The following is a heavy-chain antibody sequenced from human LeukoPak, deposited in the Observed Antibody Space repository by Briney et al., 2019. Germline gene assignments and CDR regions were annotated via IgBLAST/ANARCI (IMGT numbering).Heavy chain of an antibody. J-gene: IGHJ4*02. CDR1: GFMFNAYW. V-gene: IGHV3-7*01. CDR2: IKQDGSEK. CDR3: ARDGFMWLVGYYFDY. D-gene: IGHD6-19*01. Sequence: GGSLRLSCTGSGFMFNAYWMSWVRQAPGKGLEWVANIKQDGSEKYYVDSVKGRFTISRDNAKNSLYLQMNSLRAEDTAVYYCARDGFMWLVGYYFDYWGQGTLVTVSS.